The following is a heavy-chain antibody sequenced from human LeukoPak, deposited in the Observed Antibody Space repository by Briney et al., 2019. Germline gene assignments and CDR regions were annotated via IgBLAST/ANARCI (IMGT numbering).Heavy chain of an antibody. Sequence: GGSLRLSCAASGFTFTDFYMNWVRQAPGKGLEWVSWISPTSSYMYYADSAKGWFTISRDNAKNSLYLQMNSLRAEDTAVYYCARLGQAVDYWGQGTLVTVSS. V-gene: IGHV3-21*01. CDR3: ARLGQAVDY. D-gene: IGHD7-27*01. CDR2: ISPTSSYM. J-gene: IGHJ4*02. CDR1: GFTFTDFY.